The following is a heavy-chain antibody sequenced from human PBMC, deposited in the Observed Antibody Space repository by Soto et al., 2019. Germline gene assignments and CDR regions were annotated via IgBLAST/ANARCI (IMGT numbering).Heavy chain of an antibody. CDR2: ISGSGGST. D-gene: IGHD3-22*01. CDR3: AKEGGRDYDSSGYYSVKAFDI. J-gene: IGHJ3*02. V-gene: IGHV3-23*01. CDR1: GFTFSSYA. Sequence: HPVGSLRLSCAASGFTFSSYAMSWVRQAPGKGLEWVSAISGSGGSTYYADSVKGRFTISRDNSKNTLYLQMNSLRAEDTAVYYCAKEGGRDYDSSGYYSVKAFDIWGQGTMVTVSS.